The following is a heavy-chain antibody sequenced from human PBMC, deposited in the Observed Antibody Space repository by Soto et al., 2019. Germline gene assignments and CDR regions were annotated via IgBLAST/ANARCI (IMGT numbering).Heavy chain of an antibody. CDR1: GGSISSYY. V-gene: IGHV4-59*01. CDR3: ARVDSSGSFFDS. CDR2: IYYTGST. D-gene: IGHD3-22*01. J-gene: IGHJ4*02. Sequence: PSETLSLTCTVSGGSISSYYWSWIRQPPGKGLEWIAYIYYTGSTNYNPSLKSRVTLSADTSKNQFSLKLSSVTAADTAMYYCARVDSSGSFFDSWGQGTPVTVSS.